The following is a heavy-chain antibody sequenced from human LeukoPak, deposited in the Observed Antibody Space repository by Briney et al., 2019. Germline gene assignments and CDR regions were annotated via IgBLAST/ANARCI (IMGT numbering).Heavy chain of an antibody. Sequence: GGSLRLSCAASGFTFSDYTMQWVRQAPGKGLEWVALLPPDGSYQYYADSLKGRFTISRDNFKNALYLQMNSLRLEDTAAYCARGLHDRSWYGAHWGQGTLLSVSS. CDR3: ARGLHDRSWYGAH. D-gene: IGHD6-13*01. V-gene: IGHV3-30*04. CDR2: LPPDGSYQ. J-gene: IGHJ4*02. CDR1: GFTFSDYT.